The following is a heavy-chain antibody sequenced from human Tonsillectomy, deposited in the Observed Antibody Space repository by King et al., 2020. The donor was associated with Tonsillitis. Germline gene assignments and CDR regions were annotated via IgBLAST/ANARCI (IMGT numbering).Heavy chain of an antibody. CDR3: VAEYYYDTRGTDGMDV. Sequence: VQLVESGGGVVQPGRSLRLSCAASGFTFSSYALHWVRQAPGKGLEWVAVIFFDGSNKYYADSVKGRFTISRDNSKNTLSLQMNSLRAEDTAVYYCVAEYYYDTRGTDGMDVWGLGTTVTVSS. D-gene: IGHD3-22*01. CDR1: GFTFSSYA. J-gene: IGHJ6*02. V-gene: IGHV3-30*04. CDR2: IFFDGSNK.